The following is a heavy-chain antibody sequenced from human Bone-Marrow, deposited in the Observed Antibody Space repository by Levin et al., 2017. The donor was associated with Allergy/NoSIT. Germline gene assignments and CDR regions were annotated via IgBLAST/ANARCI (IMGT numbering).Heavy chain of an antibody. Sequence: HSETLSRVCTVSGGSISSSTYYWGWIRQPPGKGLEWIGIIYYNGNTYYNPSLKSRVTISIDTSRSQLSLKLTSVTAADTAVYYCARVPAAQWLPDFWGQGTLVTVSP. V-gene: IGHV4-39*07. D-gene: IGHD5-24*01. CDR2: IYYNGNT. CDR1: GGSISSSTYY. J-gene: IGHJ4*02. CDR3: ARVPAAQWLPDF.